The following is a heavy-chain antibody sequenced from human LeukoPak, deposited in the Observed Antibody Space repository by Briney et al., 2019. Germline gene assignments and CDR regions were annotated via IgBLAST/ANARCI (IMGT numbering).Heavy chain of an antibody. D-gene: IGHD3-3*01. CDR1: GGSISSGDYY. J-gene: IGHJ5*02. Sequence: SETLSLTCTVSGGSISSGDYYWIWIRQPPGKGLEWIGYIYYSGSTYYNPSLKSRVTISVDTSKNQFSLKLSSVTAADTAVYYCARGRITILNWFDPWGQGTLVTVSS. CDR2: IYYSGST. CDR3: ARGRITILNWFDP. V-gene: IGHV4-30-4*08.